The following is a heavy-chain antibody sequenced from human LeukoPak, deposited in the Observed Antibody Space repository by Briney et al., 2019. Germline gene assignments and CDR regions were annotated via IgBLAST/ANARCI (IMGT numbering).Heavy chain of an antibody. CDR1: GFTFSTYS. D-gene: IGHD1-26*01. V-gene: IGHV3-21*01. J-gene: IGHJ3*02. CDR2: ISSSSSYI. Sequence: PGGSLRLSCAASGFTFSTYSMNWVRQAPGKGLEWVSSISSSSSYIYYADSVKGRFTISRDNAKNSLYLQMNSLRAEDTAVYYCARTGGRGGGSYSRKAFDIWGQGTMVTVSS. CDR3: ARTGGRGGGSYSRKAFDI.